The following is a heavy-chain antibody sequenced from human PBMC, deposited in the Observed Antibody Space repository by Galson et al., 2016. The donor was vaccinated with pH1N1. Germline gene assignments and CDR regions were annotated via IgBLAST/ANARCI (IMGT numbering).Heavy chain of an antibody. CDR3: ARQYDFGDYRGNAFDI. D-gene: IGHD4-17*01. Sequence: QSGAEVTKPGESLKISCKASGYRFTSYWIAWVRQVPGEGLEWVGVVNPGGSTIRYGPPFQGQVTISSDKSINTAYLQWISLKASDTATYYCARQYDFGDYRGNAFDIWGQGTVVIVSS. CDR1: GYRFTSYW. V-gene: IGHV5-51*03. J-gene: IGHJ3*02. CDR2: VNPGGSTI.